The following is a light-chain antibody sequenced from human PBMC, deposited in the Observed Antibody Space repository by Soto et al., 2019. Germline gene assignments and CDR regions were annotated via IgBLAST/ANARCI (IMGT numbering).Light chain of an antibody. CDR3: AAWDDSLNGHVV. Sequence: QSALTQPPSASGTPGQRVTISCSGSSSNVGSNTVNWYQQLPGTAPKLLIYSNNQRPSGVPDRVSGSKSGTSASLAITGLQSEDEADYYCAAWDDSLNGHVVFGGGTKLTVL. CDR2: SNN. V-gene: IGLV1-44*01. CDR1: SSNVGSNT. J-gene: IGLJ2*01.